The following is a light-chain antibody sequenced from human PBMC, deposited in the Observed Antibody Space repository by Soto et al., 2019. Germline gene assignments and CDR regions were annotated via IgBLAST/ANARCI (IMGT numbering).Light chain of an antibody. CDR3: QQSYSAQYT. CDR2: ATS. J-gene: IGKJ2*01. CDR1: QNVGSF. V-gene: IGKV1-39*01. Sequence: DIQMTQSPSSLSASVGDRVSLTCRAGQNVGSFVNWDRKKPGKAPSLLIYATSNLQSGVTSRISGSGSGTDFTLTISNRQPEDFATYFCQQSYSAQYTFGQGNKLEIK.